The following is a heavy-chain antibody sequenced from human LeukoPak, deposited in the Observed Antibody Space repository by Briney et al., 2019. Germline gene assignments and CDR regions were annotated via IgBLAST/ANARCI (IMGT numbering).Heavy chain of an antibody. V-gene: IGHV3-64D*06. Sequence: GGSLRLSCSASGFTFSSYAMHWVRQAPGKGLEYVSAISSNGGSTYYADSVKGRFTISRGNSKNTLYLQMSSLRAEDTAVYYCVKASDILGFDPWGQGTLVTVSS. CDR1: GFTFSSYA. CDR2: ISSNGGST. D-gene: IGHD3-9*01. J-gene: IGHJ5*02. CDR3: VKASDILGFDP.